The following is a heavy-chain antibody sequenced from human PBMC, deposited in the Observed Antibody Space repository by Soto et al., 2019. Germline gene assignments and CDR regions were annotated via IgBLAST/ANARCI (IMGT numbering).Heavy chain of an antibody. CDR2: INHSGST. J-gene: IGHJ4*02. D-gene: IGHD6-19*01. Sequence: SETLSLTCAVYGGSFSGYYWSWIRQPPGKGLEWIGEINHSGSTNYNPSLKSRVTISVDTSKNQFSLKLSSVTAADTAVYYCARGPRIAVAGTLDYWGQGTLVTVSS. CDR3: ARGPRIAVAGTLDY. V-gene: IGHV4-34*01. CDR1: GGSFSGYY.